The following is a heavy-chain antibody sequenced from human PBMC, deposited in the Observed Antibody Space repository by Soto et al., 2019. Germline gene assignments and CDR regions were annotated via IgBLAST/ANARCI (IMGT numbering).Heavy chain of an antibody. CDR1: GFNFTSHS. CDR3: ARGVERVSTTHDAFDV. Sequence: EVQLVESGGGLVKPGGSLRFSCAASGFNFTSHSMNWVRQAPGKGLEWVSSISRTSNYIYYADSVKGRFTISRDNAKNSLYLQMNSLRAEDTAVYYCARGVERVSTTHDAFDVWGQGAVVSVSS. J-gene: IGHJ3*01. CDR2: ISRTSNYI. V-gene: IGHV3-21*01. D-gene: IGHD5-12*01.